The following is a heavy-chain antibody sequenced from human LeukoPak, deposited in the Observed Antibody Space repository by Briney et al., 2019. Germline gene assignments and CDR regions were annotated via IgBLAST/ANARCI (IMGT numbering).Heavy chain of an antibody. CDR2: IKQDGSEK. D-gene: IGHD3-3*01. CDR1: GFTFSSYW. CDR3: ARVSSIFGVVRAYYFDY. J-gene: IGHJ4*02. Sequence: GGSLRLSCAASGFTFSSYWMSWVRQAPGKGLEWVANIKQDGSEKYYVDSVKSRFTISRDNAKNSLYLQMNSLRAEDTAVYYCARVSSIFGVVRAYYFDYWGQGTLVTVSS. V-gene: IGHV3-7*01.